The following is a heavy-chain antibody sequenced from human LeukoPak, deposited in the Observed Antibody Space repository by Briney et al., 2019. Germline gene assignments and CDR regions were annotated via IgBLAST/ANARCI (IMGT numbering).Heavy chain of an antibody. CDR1: GGSISGSSYY. V-gene: IGHV4-61*02. Sequence: PSETLSLTCTVSGGSISGSSYYWSWLRQPAGKGLEWIGRIYTSGSTNYNPSLESRVTISLDTSKNQFSLKMSSVTAADTAVYYCARVVWFGEVFGYWGQGTLVTVSS. J-gene: IGHJ4*02. D-gene: IGHD3-10*01. CDR3: ARVVWFGEVFGY. CDR2: IYTSGST.